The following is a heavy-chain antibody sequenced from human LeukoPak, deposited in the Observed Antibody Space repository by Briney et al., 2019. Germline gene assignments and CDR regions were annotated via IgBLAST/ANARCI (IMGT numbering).Heavy chain of an antibody. CDR3: ARARVIPASFDD. CDR1: GVSITFGGYY. D-gene: IGHD3-16*02. J-gene: IGHJ4*02. CDR2: IYTSGRT. Sequence: SETLSLTCTVSGVSITFGGYYWTWIRQPAGKGLEWIGRIYTSGRTFYNPSLKSRVTISMDTSMNQFYLRLNSVTAADTAVYYCARARVIPASFDDWGQGALVTVSS. V-gene: IGHV4-61*02.